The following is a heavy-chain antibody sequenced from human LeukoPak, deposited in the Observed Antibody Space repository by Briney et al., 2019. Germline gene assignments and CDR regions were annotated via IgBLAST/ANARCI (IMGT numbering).Heavy chain of an antibody. CDR2: INHSGST. D-gene: IGHD1-1*01. CDR1: GYSITSTYW. J-gene: IGHJ6*03. Sequence: SETLSLTCAVSGYSITSTYWWSGIRQPPGKGLAWIGEINHSGSTNYNPSLKSRVTISVDTSKNQFSLKLSSVTAADTAVYYCASDTRSYYYYYMDVWGKGTTVTVSS. V-gene: IGHV4-4*02. CDR3: ASDTRSYYYYYMDV.